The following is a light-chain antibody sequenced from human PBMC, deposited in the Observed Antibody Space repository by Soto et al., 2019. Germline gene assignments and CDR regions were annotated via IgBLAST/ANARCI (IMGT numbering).Light chain of an antibody. CDR2: ADT. J-gene: IGKJ5*01. Sequence: DIQMTQSASSLSASVGDTVTITCRASQTMSSYLNWYQQKPGKAPKILIYADTNLQSGVPVRLSGRGAGTDLNLTISSLQPEDFATYYCQKTYSSPITFGQGTRLEIK. CDR1: QTMSSY. V-gene: IGKV1-39*01. CDR3: QKTYSSPIT.